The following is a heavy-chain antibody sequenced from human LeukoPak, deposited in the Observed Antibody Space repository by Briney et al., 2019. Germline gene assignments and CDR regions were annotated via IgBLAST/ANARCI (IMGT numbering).Heavy chain of an antibody. CDR2: FNPNSGVT. CDR1: GYTFTGYY. J-gene: IGHJ3*02. CDR3: ASGYSGYALDAFDI. D-gene: IGHD5-12*01. V-gene: IGHV1-2*06. Sequence: ASVKVSCKASGYTFTGYYMHWVRQAPGHGLGWMGRFNPNSGVTTYAKKCQGRVTMTRDTSISTAYMELSRLRSDDKAVYYCASGYSGYALDAFDIWGQGTMVTVSS.